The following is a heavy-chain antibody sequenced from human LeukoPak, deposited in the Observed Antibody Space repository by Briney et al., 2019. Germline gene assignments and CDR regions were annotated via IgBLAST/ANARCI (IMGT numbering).Heavy chain of an antibody. CDR1: GGSISSGSYY. Sequence: SQTLSLTCTVSGGSISSGSYYWSWIRQPAGKGLEWIGRIYTSGSTNYNPSLKSRVTISVDTSKNQFSLKLSSATAADTAVYYCASLDYGDYSRDYWGQGTLVTVSS. CDR3: ASLDYGDYSRDY. D-gene: IGHD4-17*01. J-gene: IGHJ4*02. V-gene: IGHV4-61*02. CDR2: IYTSGST.